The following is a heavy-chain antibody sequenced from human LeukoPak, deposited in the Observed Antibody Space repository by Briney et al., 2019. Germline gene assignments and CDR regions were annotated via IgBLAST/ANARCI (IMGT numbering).Heavy chain of an antibody. V-gene: IGHV3-21*01. J-gene: IGHJ6*03. CDR3: ARGTTVTRRAYYYYYMDV. D-gene: IGHD4-17*01. CDR2: ISSSSSYI. Sequence: GGSLRLSCAASGFTFSSYSMNWVRQAPGKGLEWVSSISSSSSYIYYADSVKGRFTISRDNAKSSLYLQMNSLRAEDTAVYYCARGTTVTRRAYYYYYMDVWGKGTTVTVSS. CDR1: GFTFSSYS.